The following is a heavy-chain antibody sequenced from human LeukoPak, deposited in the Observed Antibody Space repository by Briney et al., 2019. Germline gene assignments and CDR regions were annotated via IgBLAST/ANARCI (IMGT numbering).Heavy chain of an antibody. V-gene: IGHV3-23*01. J-gene: IGHJ4*02. CDR3: AKVPTSFYTASWGFDN. CDR2: ISGSESST. D-gene: IGHD5-18*01. CDR1: GFTFSSYA. Sequence: GGSLRLSCAASGFTFSSYAVSWVRQAPGKGLEWVSAISGSESSTYYADSVRGRFTIFRDNSKNTLYLQMNSLRSEDTAVYYCAKVPTSFYTASWGFDNWGQGTLVTVSS.